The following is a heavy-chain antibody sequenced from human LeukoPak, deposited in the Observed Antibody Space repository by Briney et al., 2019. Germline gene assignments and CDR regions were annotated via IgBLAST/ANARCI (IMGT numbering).Heavy chain of an antibody. CDR3: ARRDLRYCSNDICSLFDY. D-gene: IGHD2-8*01. CDR2: IYYSGST. V-gene: IGHV4-39*01. CDR1: GGSISSGSYY. J-gene: IGHJ4*02. Sequence: SEPLSLTCTVSGGSISSGSYYWGWIRQPPGKGLEWIGTIYYSGSTHYNPSLKSRVTISVDTSKNQFSLKLTSVTAADTAVYYCARRDLRYCSNDICSLFDYWGQGTLVTVSS.